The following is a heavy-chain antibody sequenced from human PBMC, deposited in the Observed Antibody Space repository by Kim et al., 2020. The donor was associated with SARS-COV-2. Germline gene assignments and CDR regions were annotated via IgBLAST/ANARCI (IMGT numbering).Heavy chain of an antibody. J-gene: IGHJ6*02. V-gene: IGHV3-23*03. CDR3: AKDGRGYSYGSYYYYGMDV. D-gene: IGHD5-18*01. Sequence: GQLTISRDNSKNTLYLQMNSLRAEDTAVYYCAKDGRGYSYGSYYYYGMDVWGQGTTVTVSS.